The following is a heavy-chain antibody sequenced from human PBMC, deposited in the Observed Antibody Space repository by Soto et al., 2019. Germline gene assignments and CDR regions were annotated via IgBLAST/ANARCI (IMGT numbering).Heavy chain of an antibody. V-gene: IGHV4-34*01. J-gene: IGHJ4*02. CDR3: ARGVAAAIDY. CDR2: INHSGST. CDR1: GGSFSGYY. D-gene: IGHD6-13*01. Sequence: SETLSLTCAVYGGSFSGYYWSWIRQPPGKGLEWIGEINHSGSTNYNPSLKSRVTISVDTSKNQFSLKLSSVTAADTTVYYCARGVAAAIDYWGQGTLVIVSS.